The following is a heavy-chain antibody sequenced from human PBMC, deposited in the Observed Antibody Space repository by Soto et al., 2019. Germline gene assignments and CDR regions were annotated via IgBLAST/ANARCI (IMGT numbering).Heavy chain of an antibody. V-gene: IGHV3-23*01. CDR2: ISGSGGST. J-gene: IGHJ5*02. CDR3: AKLFGGMDYGAIDP. D-gene: IGHD4-17*01. CDR1: GFTFSSYA. Sequence: EVQLLESGGGLVQPGGSLRLSCAASGFTFSSYAMSWVRQAPGKGLEWFSAISGSGGSTYYADSVKGRFTISRDNSKNTLYLQMNSLRAEDTAVYYCAKLFGGMDYGAIDPWGQGTLVTVSS.